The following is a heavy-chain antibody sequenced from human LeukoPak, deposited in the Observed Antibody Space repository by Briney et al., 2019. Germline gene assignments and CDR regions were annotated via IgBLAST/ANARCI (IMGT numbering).Heavy chain of an antibody. J-gene: IGHJ4*02. CDR2: ISGSGGCT. V-gene: IGHV3-23*01. CDR1: GFTFSSYA. CDR3: AKDRAQRGNYYDTSGFRFDY. Sequence: GGSLRLSCAASGFTFSSYAMSWVRQAPGKGPEWVSAISGSGGCTYYADSVKGRFTISRDNSKNTLYLQMNSLRAEDTAVYYCAKDRAQRGNYYDTSGFRFDYWGQGTLVTVSS. D-gene: IGHD3-22*01.